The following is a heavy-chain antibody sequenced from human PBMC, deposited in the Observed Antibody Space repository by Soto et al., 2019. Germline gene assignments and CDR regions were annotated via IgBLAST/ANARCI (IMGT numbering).Heavy chain of an antibody. CDR1: GFSLSTSGVG. D-gene: IGHD6-6*01. J-gene: IGHJ5*02. CDR3: AHRPIIAAPWYNWFDP. CDR2: IYWNDDK. Sequence: SGPTLVNPTQTLTLTCTFSGFSLSTSGVGVGWIRQPPGKALERLALIYWNDDKRYSPSLKSRLTITKDTSKNQVVLTMTNMDPVDTATYYCAHRPIIAAPWYNWFDPWGQGTLVTVSS. V-gene: IGHV2-5*01.